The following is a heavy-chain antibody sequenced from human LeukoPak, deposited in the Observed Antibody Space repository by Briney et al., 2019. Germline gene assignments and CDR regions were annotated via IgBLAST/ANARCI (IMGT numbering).Heavy chain of an antibody. Sequence: SETLSLTCTVSGGSISSYYWSWIRQPPGKELEWIGYVSYSGSTNYNPSLKSRVAISVDTSKNQFSLKLSSVTAADTAVYYCARDLGYYGSGSYFDYWGQGTLVTVSS. CDR2: VSYSGST. CDR3: ARDLGYYGSGSYFDY. J-gene: IGHJ4*02. V-gene: IGHV4-59*12. D-gene: IGHD3-10*01. CDR1: GGSISSYY.